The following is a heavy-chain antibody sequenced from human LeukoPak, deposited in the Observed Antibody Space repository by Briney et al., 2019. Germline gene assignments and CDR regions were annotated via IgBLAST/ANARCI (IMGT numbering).Heavy chain of an antibody. Sequence: RSLRLSCAASGFTFDDYAMHWGGQAPGKGVEGVSGISWNSGSIGYADSGKGRFTISRDNAKNSLYLQINSLRAEDTAVYFCARVGHGLAVGNDYWGQGTLVTVSS. D-gene: IGHD6-19*01. CDR3: ARVGHGLAVGNDY. CDR1: GFTFDDYA. CDR2: ISWNSGSI. V-gene: IGHV3-9*01. J-gene: IGHJ4*02.